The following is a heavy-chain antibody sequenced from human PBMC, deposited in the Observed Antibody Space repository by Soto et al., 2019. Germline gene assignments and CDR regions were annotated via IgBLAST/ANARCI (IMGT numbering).Heavy chain of an antibody. V-gene: IGHV3-48*02. Sequence: GGSLRLSCAASGFTFSSYSMNWVRQAPGKGLEWVSYISSSSSTIYYADSVKGRFTISRDNAKNSLYLQMNSLRDEDTAVYYCARDLYPSGVSGLFDYWGQGTLVTVSS. D-gene: IGHD2-15*01. CDR1: GFTFSSYS. J-gene: IGHJ4*02. CDR3: ARDLYPSGVSGLFDY. CDR2: ISSSSSTI.